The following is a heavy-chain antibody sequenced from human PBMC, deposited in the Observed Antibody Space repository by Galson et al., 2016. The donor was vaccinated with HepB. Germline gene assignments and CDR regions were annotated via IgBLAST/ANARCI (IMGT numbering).Heavy chain of an antibody. CDR3: TTDSDPRSSYYYYYYTMDV. V-gene: IGHV3-15*01. CDR1: GFTFRNVW. Sequence: SLRLSCAVSGFTFRNVWMSWVRQAPGKGLECVGRVKSKTDGGTIDYAAPVKGRFTISRDDSKNTLYLQMNSLKSEDTAIYYCTTDSDPRSSYYYYYYTMDVWGKGTMVTVSS. D-gene: IGHD6-19*01. CDR2: VKSKTDGGTI. J-gene: IGHJ6*04.